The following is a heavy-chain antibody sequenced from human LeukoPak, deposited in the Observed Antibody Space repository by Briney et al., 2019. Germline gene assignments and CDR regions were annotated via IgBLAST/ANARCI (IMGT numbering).Heavy chain of an antibody. V-gene: IGHV1-2*02. CDR3: ATDEGAVSGTPYLYDN. CDR2: INPNTGGT. J-gene: IGHJ4*02. D-gene: IGHD6-19*01. CDR1: GYTFSDYY. Sequence: GASVKVSCKASGYTFSDYYMHWVRQAPGQGLEWMGWINPNTGGTNYAQKFQGRVTMTRDTSISTAYMELSRLTFDDKAVYYCATDEGAVSGTPYLYDNWGQGTLVSVSS.